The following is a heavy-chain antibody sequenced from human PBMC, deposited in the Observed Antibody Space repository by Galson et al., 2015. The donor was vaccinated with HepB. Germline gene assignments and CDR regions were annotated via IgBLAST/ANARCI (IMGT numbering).Heavy chain of an antibody. CDR1: GLSFDIHA. CDR3: AKDADILTGYPYYFVY. V-gene: IGHV3-23*01. Sequence: LSCAVSGLSFDIHAMNWARLAPGKGLQWVSTIFTSGADTYYTDSVKGRFTISTDNSKNMLYLQMNTLRVEDTAIYYCAKDADILTGYPYYFVYWGQGTLVRVSS. J-gene: IGHJ4*02. D-gene: IGHD3-9*01. CDR2: IFTSGADT.